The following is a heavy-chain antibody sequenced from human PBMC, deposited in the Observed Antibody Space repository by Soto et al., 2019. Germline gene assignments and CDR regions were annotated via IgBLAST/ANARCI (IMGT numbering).Heavy chain of an antibody. CDR1: GGSISSYY. D-gene: IGHD1-26*01. CDR2: SYYSGSS. Sequence: QVQLQESGPGLVKPSETLSLTCTVSGGSISSYYWSWIRQPPGKGLEWIGYSYYSGSSNYNPSLKSRVTISVATSKNQCSLKLSSVTAADTAVYYCARETIYSGSYYGRRIDPWGQGTLVTVSS. J-gene: IGHJ5*02. V-gene: IGHV4-59*01. CDR3: ARETIYSGSYYGRRIDP.